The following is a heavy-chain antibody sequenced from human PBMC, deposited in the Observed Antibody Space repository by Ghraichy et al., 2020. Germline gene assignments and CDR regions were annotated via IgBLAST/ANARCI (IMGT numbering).Heavy chain of an antibody. CDR1: GFTFSDYS. V-gene: IGHV3-21*01. Sequence: GESLRLSCTASGFTFSDYSFNWVRQAPGKGLEWVSTVGTSDSNIYYADSVKGRLTISRDDAKNSLYLQMNSLRVEDTAVYYCASDFYGGYRYLDYWGQGALVIVSS. CDR3: ASDFYGGYRYLDY. J-gene: IGHJ4*02. D-gene: IGHD5-12*01. CDR2: VGTSDSNI.